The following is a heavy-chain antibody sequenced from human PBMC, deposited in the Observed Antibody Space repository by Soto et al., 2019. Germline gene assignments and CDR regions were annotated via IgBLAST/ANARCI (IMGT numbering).Heavy chain of an antibody. Sequence: QVQLVQSGAEVKKPGSSVKVSCKASGGTFSSYTISWVRQAPGQGLEWMGRIIPILGIANYAQQLQGRVTITADKSTRTAYMELSSLRSEDTAVYYCTTTTQLWAKDAFDIWGQGTMVTVSS. CDR3: TTTTQLWAKDAFDI. J-gene: IGHJ3*02. CDR2: IIPILGIA. D-gene: IGHD5-18*01. V-gene: IGHV1-69*02. CDR1: GGTFSSYT.